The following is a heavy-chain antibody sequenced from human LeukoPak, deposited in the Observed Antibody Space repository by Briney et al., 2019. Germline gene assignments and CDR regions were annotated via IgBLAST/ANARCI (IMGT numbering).Heavy chain of an antibody. Sequence: PGESLRLSCQAYGLTLKSHWMSWVRQAPENGLEWVANIMEDGRVKNYVNSVKGRFTISTDKLTNSLYLYMSSHRTDHTAIYYCAGDKVGGSNDFWGQGNLVTVSS. V-gene: IGHV3-7*01. CDR1: GLTLKSHW. CDR3: AGDKVGGSNDF. CDR2: IMEDGRVK. J-gene: IGHJ4*02. D-gene: IGHD2-15*01.